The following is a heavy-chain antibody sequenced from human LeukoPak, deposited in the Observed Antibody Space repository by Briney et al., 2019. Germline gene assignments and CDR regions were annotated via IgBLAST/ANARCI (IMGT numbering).Heavy chain of an antibody. V-gene: IGHV1-18*01. Sequence: ASVKVSCKASGYTFTSYGISWVRQAPGQGLEWMGWISAYNGNTNYAQKLQGRVTMTTDTSTSTAYMELRSLRSDDTAVYYCARGRTYYDILTGYPQYYFDYWGQGTLVTVSS. CDR3: ARGRTYYDILTGYPQYYFDY. CDR1: GYTFTSYG. CDR2: ISAYNGNT. D-gene: IGHD3-9*01. J-gene: IGHJ4*02.